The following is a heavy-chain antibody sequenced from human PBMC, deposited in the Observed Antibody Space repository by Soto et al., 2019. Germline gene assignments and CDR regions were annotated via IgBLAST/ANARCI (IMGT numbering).Heavy chain of an antibody. D-gene: IGHD2-21*02. CDR2: TIPVLGTT. CDR3: ARRRYCGYDCYHKHYYGMDV. J-gene: IGHJ6*02. Sequence: QVQLVQSGAEVKKPGSSVKVSCRASGDTFSSYTVNWVRQALGRGLEWLGRTIPVLGTTDYAQKFKARVTITADKSTNIVYMELSSLRSEDRAVYYCARRRYCGYDCYHKHYYGMDVWGQGTTVTVAS. V-gene: IGHV1-69*08. CDR1: GDTFSSYT.